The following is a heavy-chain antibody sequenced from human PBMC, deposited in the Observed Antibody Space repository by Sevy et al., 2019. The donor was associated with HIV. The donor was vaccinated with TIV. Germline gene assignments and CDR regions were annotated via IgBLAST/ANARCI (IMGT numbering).Heavy chain of an antibody. CDR3: VRDCGKGYAMDV. J-gene: IGHJ6*02. V-gene: IGHV3-21*05. CDR2: IGGSGHYI. Sequence: GGSLRLSCAASGFSFSNYAMNWVRQAPGKGLEWVSYIGGSGHYIFYADSVKGRFTSSRDSARNSLYFQMNSLRGEDTAFYYGVRDCGKGYAMDVWGQGATVTVSS. CDR1: GFSFSNYA.